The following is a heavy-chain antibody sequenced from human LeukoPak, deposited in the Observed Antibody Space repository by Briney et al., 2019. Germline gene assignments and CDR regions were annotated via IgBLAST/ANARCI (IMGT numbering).Heavy chain of an antibody. Sequence: GGSLRLSCAASGFTFSSYAMSWVRQAPGKGLEWVAVISYDEGKIYYADSVKGRFTISRDLSTNTLYLQMNSLTTEDTAMYFCARRPVAAEYFQHWGQGTLVTVSS. CDR1: GFTFSSYA. CDR3: ARRPVAAEYFQH. D-gene: IGHD6-25*01. J-gene: IGHJ1*01. CDR2: ISYDEGKI. V-gene: IGHV3-30*03.